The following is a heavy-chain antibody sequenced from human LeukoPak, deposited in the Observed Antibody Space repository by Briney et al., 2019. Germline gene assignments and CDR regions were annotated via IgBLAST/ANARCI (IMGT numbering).Heavy chain of an antibody. CDR1: GFTFSSYA. Sequence: GGSLRLSCAASGFTFSSYAMSWVRQAPGKGLEWVSAISGSGGSTYYADSVKGRFTISRDNAKNSLYLQMNSLRAEDTAVYYCANYSSSNGREFQYWGQGTLVTVSS. D-gene: IGHD2-2*01. CDR3: ANYSSSNGREFQY. V-gene: IGHV3-23*01. J-gene: IGHJ1*01. CDR2: ISGSGGST.